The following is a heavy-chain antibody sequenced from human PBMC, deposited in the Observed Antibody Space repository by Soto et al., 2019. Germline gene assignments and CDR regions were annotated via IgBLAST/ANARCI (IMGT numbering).Heavy chain of an antibody. Sequence: SETLSLTCPVSGGSISSGGSYWSWIRQDPGKGLEWIGYIYYSGSTYYNPSLKSRVTISVDTSKNQFSLKLSSVTAADTAVYYCASRGYSYGFSLGMDVWGQGTTVS. J-gene: IGHJ6*02. V-gene: IGHV4-31*03. D-gene: IGHD5-18*01. CDR1: GGSISSGGSY. CDR3: ASRGYSYGFSLGMDV. CDR2: IYYSGST.